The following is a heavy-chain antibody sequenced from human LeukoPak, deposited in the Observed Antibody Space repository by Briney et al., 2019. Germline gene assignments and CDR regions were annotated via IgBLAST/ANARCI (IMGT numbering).Heavy chain of an antibody. CDR3: ARHATVTSFTFAH. D-gene: IGHD4-17*01. CDR1: GGSISSSSYY. V-gene: IGHV4-39*01. CDR2: IYYSGNT. J-gene: IGHJ4*02. Sequence: SETLSLTCTVSGGSISSSSYYWGWIRQSPGKGLEWIGSIYYSGNTYYNPSLKGRVTISVDTSKNQFSLELNSVTAADTAVYYCARHATVTSFTFAHWGQGTLVTVSS.